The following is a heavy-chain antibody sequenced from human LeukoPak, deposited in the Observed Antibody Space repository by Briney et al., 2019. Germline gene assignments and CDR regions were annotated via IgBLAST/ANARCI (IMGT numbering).Heavy chain of an antibody. CDR1: GFTFSGSA. D-gene: IGHD5-18*01. CDR2: IRSKANSYAT. Sequence: PGGSLRLSCAASGFTFSGSAMHWVRQASGNGLEWVGRIRSKANSYATAYAASVKGRFTISRDDSKNTAYLQMNSLKTEDTAVYYCTRLPIQPNYFDYWGQGTLVTVSS. V-gene: IGHV3-73*01. J-gene: IGHJ4*02. CDR3: TRLPIQPNYFDY.